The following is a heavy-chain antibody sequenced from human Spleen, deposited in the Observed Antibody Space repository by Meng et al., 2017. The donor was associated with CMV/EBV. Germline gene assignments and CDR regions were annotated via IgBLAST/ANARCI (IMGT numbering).Heavy chain of an antibody. CDR2: IRYDGINK. CDR3: AKGVRYGSGPYYYYGMDV. J-gene: IGHJ6*02. D-gene: IGHD3-10*01. CDR1: GFTFSSYG. V-gene: IGHV3-30*02. Sequence: GESLKISCAASGFTFSSYGMHWVRQAPGKGLEWVAFIRYDGINKYYGDSVKGRFTISRDNSKNTLYLQMNSLRAEDTAVYYCAKGVRYGSGPYYYYGMDVWGQGTTVTVSS.